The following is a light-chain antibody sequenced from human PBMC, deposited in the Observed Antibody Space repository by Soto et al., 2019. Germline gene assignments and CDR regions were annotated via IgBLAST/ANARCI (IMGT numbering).Light chain of an antibody. CDR2: DAS. Sequence: EIVLTQSPATLSLSRGERATLSCRASQSVSSYLAWYQQKPGQAPRLLIYDASNRATGIPARFSGSGSGTDFTLTISSLEPEDFAVYYCQQRSTTWTFGQGTKVEIK. CDR3: QQRSTTWT. V-gene: IGKV3-11*01. J-gene: IGKJ1*01. CDR1: QSVSSY.